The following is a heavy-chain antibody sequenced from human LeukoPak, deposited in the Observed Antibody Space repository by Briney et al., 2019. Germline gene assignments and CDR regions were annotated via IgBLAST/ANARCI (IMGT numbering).Heavy chain of an antibody. V-gene: IGHV3-48*03. CDR1: GFTFSSYE. J-gene: IGHJ4*02. D-gene: IGHD4-11*01. Sequence: GGSLRLSCAASGFTFSSYEMNWVRQARGKGREWVSYISSSGSTIYYADSVKGRFTISRDNDKNSLYLQMNSLRAEDTAVYYCASQFSGDYSNYVPFDYWGQGTLVTVSS. CDR3: ASQFSGDYSNYVPFDY. CDR2: ISSSGSTI.